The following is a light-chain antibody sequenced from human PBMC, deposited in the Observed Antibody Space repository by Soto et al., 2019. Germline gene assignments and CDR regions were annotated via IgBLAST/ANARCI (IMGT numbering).Light chain of an antibody. CDR2: GAS. Sequence: EIVMTQSPATQSVSPGERATLSCRASQSIGSNLAWYQQKPGQGPRLLIYGASTRATGIPAWFSGSGSGTESTLTISSLQSEDFAVYYCQQYNNWPRTFGQGTKLDIK. CDR3: QQYNNWPRT. CDR1: QSIGSN. J-gene: IGKJ2*01. V-gene: IGKV3-15*01.